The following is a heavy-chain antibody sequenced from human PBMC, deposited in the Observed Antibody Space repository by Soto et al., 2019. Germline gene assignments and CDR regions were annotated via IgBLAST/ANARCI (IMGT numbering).Heavy chain of an antibody. J-gene: IGHJ3*02. V-gene: IGHV1-69*06. Sequence: QVQLEQSGAEVKKPGSSVKVSCKASGGTLGDHGVAWLRQAPGQGLEWMGGTIPVFNTAKYAQKFQGRVTVTADKFTNIAYMELSCMTVEDTAFYFCARGVYGSGNYYTGPSAFDIWGQGTMVIVSS. D-gene: IGHD3-10*01. CDR3: ARGVYGSGNYYTGPSAFDI. CDR1: GGTLGDHG. CDR2: TIPVFNTA.